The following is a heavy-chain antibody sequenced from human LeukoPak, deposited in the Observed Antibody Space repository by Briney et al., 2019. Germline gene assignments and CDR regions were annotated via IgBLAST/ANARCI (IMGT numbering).Heavy chain of an antibody. CDR3: AKDYGDYVGWFDP. CDR1: GFTFSSYG. Sequence: GGSLRLSCAASGFTFSSYGMHWVRQAPGKGLEWVAVISYDGSNKYYTDSVKGRFTISRDNSKNTLYLQMNSLRAEDTAVYYCAKDYGDYVGWFDPWGQGTLVTVSS. V-gene: IGHV3-30*18. CDR2: ISYDGSNK. D-gene: IGHD4-17*01. J-gene: IGHJ5*02.